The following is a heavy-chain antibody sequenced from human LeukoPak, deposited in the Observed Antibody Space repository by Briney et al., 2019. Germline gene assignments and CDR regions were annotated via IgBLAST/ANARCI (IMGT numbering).Heavy chain of an antibody. CDR2: INHSGST. D-gene: IGHD3-3*01. Sequence: PSETLSLTCAVYGGSFSGYYWSWIRQPPGKGLEWIGEINHSGSTNYNPSLKSRVTISVDTSKNQFSLKLSSVTAADTAVYYCARHRRPYDFWSWGLAWFDPWGQGTLVTVSS. CDR3: ARHRRPYDFWSWGLAWFDP. J-gene: IGHJ5*02. CDR1: GGSFSGYY. V-gene: IGHV4-34*01.